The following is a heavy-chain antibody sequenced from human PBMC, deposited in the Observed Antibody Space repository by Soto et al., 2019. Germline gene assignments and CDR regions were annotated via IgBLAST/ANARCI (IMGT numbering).Heavy chain of an antibody. CDR2: IIPIFGTA. Sequence: ASVKVSCKASGGTFSSYAISWVRQAPGQGLEWMGGIIPIFGTANYARKFQGRVTITADKSTSTAYMELSSLRSEDTAVYYCARDQARDYYDSSGYSIVAFDIWGQGTMVTVS. CDR3: ARDQARDYYDSSGYSIVAFDI. CDR1: GGTFSSYA. V-gene: IGHV1-69*06. D-gene: IGHD3-22*01. J-gene: IGHJ3*02.